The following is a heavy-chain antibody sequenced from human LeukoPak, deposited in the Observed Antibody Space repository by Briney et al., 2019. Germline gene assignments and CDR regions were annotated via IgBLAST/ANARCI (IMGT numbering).Heavy chain of an antibody. J-gene: IGHJ3*02. V-gene: IGHV4-38-2*01. CDR1: GYSISSGYY. D-gene: IGHD6-25*01. Sequence: PSETLSLTCAVSGYSISSGYYWGWIRQPPGKGLEWIGEINHSGSTNYNPSLKSRVTTSVDTSKNQFSLKLSSVTAADTAVYYCARQRRFAFDIWGQGTMVTVSS. CDR3: ARQRRFAFDI. CDR2: INHSGST.